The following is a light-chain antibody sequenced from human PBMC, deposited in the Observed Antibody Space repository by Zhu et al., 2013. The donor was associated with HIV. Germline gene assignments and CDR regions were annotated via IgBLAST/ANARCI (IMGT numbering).Light chain of an antibody. CDR2: WAS. CDR1: QNVLYSSNNRNY. CDR3: QQYYSTPYT. Sequence: DIVMTQSPGSLAVSLGERATINCKSSQNVLYSSNNRNYLAWYQQRSGQPPKLLIYWASTRESGVPDRFSGGGSGTDFTLTITSVQAEDVAVYYCQQYYSTPYTFGQGTKLEIK. V-gene: IGKV4-1*01. J-gene: IGKJ2*01.